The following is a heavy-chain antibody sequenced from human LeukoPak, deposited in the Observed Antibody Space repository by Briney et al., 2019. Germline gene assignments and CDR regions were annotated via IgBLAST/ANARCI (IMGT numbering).Heavy chain of an antibody. V-gene: IGHV3-11*04. Sequence: GGSLRLSCAASGFTFSDYYMSWIRQAPGKGLEWVSYISSSGSTIYYADSVKGRFTISRDNAKNSLYLQMNSLRAEDTAVYYCAKDTTSAKASTMDRGVSSMDVWGQGTTVTVSS. CDR1: GFTFSDYY. CDR2: ISSSGSTI. D-gene: IGHD3-10*01. CDR3: AKDTTSAKASTMDRGVSSMDV. J-gene: IGHJ6*02.